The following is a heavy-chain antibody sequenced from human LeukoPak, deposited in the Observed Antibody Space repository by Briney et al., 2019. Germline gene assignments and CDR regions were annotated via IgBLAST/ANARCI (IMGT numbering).Heavy chain of an antibody. CDR2: IHYSGNS. J-gene: IGHJ4*02. V-gene: IGHV4-59*08. CDR3: ARYVACFVY. CDR1: GVSISSYY. Sequence: PSETLSLTCTVSGVSISSYYWSWIRQSPGKGLEWIGYIHYSGNSNYNPSLKSRVTMSVDTSKNQLSLKLSFVTAADTAVYYCARYVACFVYWGQGALVTVSS. D-gene: IGHD3-16*01.